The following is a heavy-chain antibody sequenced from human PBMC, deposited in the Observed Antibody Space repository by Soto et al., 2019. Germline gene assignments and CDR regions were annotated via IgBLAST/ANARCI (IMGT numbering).Heavy chain of an antibody. CDR3: ATHYINYYFDF. J-gene: IGHJ4*02. CDR2: IYAHGST. V-gene: IGHV4-30-2*01. Sequence: QLQLQEYGSGLVKPSETLSLTCAVSGVSISSGGYSWSWIRQPPGKGLEWIAYIYAHGSTYYNPSLKSRVTMAVDGSNNQFSLKLGSVTGADTAVYYCATHYINYYFDFWGQGILVTVSS. D-gene: IGHD4-4*01. CDR1: GVSISSGGYS.